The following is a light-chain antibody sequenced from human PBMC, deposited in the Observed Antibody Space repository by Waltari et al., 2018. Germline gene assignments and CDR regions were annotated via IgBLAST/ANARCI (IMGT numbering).Light chain of an antibody. Sequence: QSALTQPASVSGSPGQSITISCTGTSSDVVGYNFVSWYQQHPGKAPKLMIYEVTNRPSGVSYRFSGSKSGNTASLTISGLQVEDEADYYCTSYTSTSTLVFGGGTKLTVL. CDR1: SSDVVGYNF. CDR3: TSYTSTSTLV. J-gene: IGLJ2*01. V-gene: IGLV2-14*01. CDR2: EVT.